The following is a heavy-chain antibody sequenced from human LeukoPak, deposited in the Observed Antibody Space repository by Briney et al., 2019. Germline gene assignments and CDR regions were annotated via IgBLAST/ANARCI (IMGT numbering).Heavy chain of an antibody. V-gene: IGHV1-2*02. CDR1: VYTFTGYY. CDR2: INPNSGGT. CDR3: ARDRLGYCSSTSCYGSNGMDV. D-gene: IGHD2-2*01. J-gene: IGHJ6*02. Sequence: RASVKVSCKASVYTFTGYYMHWVRQAPGQGLEWMGWINPNSGGTNYAQKFQGRVTMTRDTSISTAYMELSRLRSDDTAVYYCARDRLGYCSSTSCYGSNGMDVWGQGTTVTVSS.